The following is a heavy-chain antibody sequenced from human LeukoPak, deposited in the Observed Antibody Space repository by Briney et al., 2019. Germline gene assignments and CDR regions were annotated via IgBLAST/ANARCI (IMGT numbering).Heavy chain of an antibody. Sequence: ASVKVSCKASGYTFTSYAMHWVRQAPGQRLEWMGWINAGNGNTKYSQKFQGRVTITRDTSASTAYMELSSLRSEDTAVYYCAREKRSSRTIDYWGQGTLVTVSS. D-gene: IGHD6-13*01. CDR1: GYTFTSYA. CDR3: AREKRSSRTIDY. CDR2: INAGNGNT. J-gene: IGHJ4*02. V-gene: IGHV1-3*01.